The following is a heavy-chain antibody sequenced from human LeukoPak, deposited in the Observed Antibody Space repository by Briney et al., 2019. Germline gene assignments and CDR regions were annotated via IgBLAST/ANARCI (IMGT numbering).Heavy chain of an antibody. J-gene: IGHJ4*02. Sequence: SQTLSLTCDISGDSLFTNGVAWNWIRQSPSRGLEWLGRTYYRSKWSFECAVSVKSRLSINADTSKNQFSLHLTSVTPEDTAVYYCARGKYTSFDNWGQGTLVTVSS. CDR3: ARGKYTSFDN. CDR2: TYYRSKWSF. V-gene: IGHV6-1*01. CDR1: GDSLFTNGVA. D-gene: IGHD2-2*01.